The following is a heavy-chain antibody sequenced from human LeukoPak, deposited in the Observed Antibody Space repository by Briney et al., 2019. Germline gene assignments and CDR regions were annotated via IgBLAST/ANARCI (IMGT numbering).Heavy chain of an antibody. CDR3: ARDLVTHGYGMDV. CDR2: IYYSGST. CDR1: GGSISNGGYY. Sequence: PSETLSLTCTVSGGSISNGGYYWSWIRQPPGKGLEWIGYIYYSGSTYYNPSLKSRVTISVDTSKNQFSLKLSSVTAADTAVYYCARDLVTHGYGMDVWGQGTLVTVSS. D-gene: IGHD4-11*01. J-gene: IGHJ6*02. V-gene: IGHV4-30-4*08.